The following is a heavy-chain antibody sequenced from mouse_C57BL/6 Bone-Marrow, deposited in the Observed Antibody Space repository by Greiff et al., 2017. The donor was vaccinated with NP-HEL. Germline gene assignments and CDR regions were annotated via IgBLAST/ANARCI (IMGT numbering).Heavy chain of an antibody. D-gene: IGHD1-1*02. Sequence: QVQLQQSGAELMKPGASVKLSCPATGSTFPGYWIEWVKHRPGHGLEWIGEILPGSGSTNYNEKFKGKATFTADTSSNTAYMQLSSLTTEDAAIYYCASRDIWDRFAYWGQGTLVTVSA. CDR2: ILPGSGST. CDR1: GSTFPGYW. CDR3: ASRDIWDRFAY. V-gene: IGHV1-9*01. J-gene: IGHJ3*01.